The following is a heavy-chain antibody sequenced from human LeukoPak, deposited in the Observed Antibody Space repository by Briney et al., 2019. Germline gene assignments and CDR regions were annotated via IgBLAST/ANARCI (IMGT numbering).Heavy chain of an antibody. J-gene: IGHJ6*02. CDR2: INPSGGST. D-gene: IGHD2-2*01. Sequence: ASVKVSCKASGYXFTSYYMHWVRQAPGQGLEWMGIINPSGGSTSFAQKFQARVTMTRDTSTSTVYMELSSLRSEDTAVYYCARVSSSYMDVWGQGTTVIVSS. V-gene: IGHV1-46*01. CDR1: GYXFTSYY. CDR3: ARVSSSYMDV.